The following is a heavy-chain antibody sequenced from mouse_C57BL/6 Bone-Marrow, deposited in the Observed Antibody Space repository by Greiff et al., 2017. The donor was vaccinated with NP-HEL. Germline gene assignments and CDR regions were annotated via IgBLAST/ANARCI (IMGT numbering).Heavy chain of an antibody. J-gene: IGHJ3*01. CDR3: ARGRYRGFAY. CDR2: IDPSDSYT. D-gene: IGHD1-3*01. V-gene: IGHV1-59*01. Sequence: VQLQQPGAELVRPGTSVKLSCKASGYTFTSYWMHWVKQRPGQGLEWIGVIDPSDSYTNYNQKFKGKATLTVDTSSSTAYMQLSSLTSEDSAVYYCARGRYRGFAYWGQGTLVTVSA. CDR1: GYTFTSYW.